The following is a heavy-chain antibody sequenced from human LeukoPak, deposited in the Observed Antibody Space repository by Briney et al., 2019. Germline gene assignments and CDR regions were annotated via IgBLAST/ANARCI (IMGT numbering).Heavy chain of an antibody. V-gene: IGHV4-39*01. J-gene: IGHJ3*02. CDR2: IYYSGST. Sequence: PSETLSLTCTVSGGSISSSSYYWGWIRQPPGKGLEWNGSIYYSGSTYYNPSLKSRVTISVDTSKNQFSLKLSSVTAADTAVYYCARLSYSGSDAFDIWGQGTMVTVSS. CDR3: ARLSYSGSDAFDI. D-gene: IGHD2-15*01. CDR1: GGSISSSSYY.